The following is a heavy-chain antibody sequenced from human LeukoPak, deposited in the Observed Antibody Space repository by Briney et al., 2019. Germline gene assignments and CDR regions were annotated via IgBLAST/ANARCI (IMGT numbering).Heavy chain of an antibody. D-gene: IGHD3-10*01. Sequence: PSETLSLTCTVSGGSISSGSYYWSWIRQPAGKGLEWIGRIYTSGSTNYNPSLKSRVTISVDTSKNQFSLKLSSVTAADTAVYYCARESNRVRGVIRYFDYWGQGTLVTVSS. CDR1: GGSISSGSYY. V-gene: IGHV4-61*02. CDR3: ARESNRVRGVIRYFDY. J-gene: IGHJ4*02. CDR2: IYTSGST.